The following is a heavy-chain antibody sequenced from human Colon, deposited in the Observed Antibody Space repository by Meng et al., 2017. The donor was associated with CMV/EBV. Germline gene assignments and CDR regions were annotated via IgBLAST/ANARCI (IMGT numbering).Heavy chain of an antibody. D-gene: IGHD6-19*01. V-gene: IGHV3-7*01. Sequence: GESPKISRAASGLRFSSFWLSWVPQAPGGGLEWVAKIKQDGSESWYVDSVKGRFTISRDNAKNSVYLQMNSLRAEDTAVYYCASGYSSGWWPFDRWGRGTLVTVSS. CDR2: IKQDGSES. CDR3: ASGYSSGWWPFDR. CDR1: GLRFSSFW. J-gene: IGHJ4*02.